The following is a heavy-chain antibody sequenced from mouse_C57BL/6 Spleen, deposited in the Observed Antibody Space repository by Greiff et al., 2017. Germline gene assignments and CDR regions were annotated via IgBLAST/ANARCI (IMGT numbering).Heavy chain of an antibody. D-gene: IGHD2-3*01. CDR1: GYTFTDYN. CDR2: INPNNGGT. V-gene: IGHV1-22*01. CDR3: ANDGYDYFDY. Sequence: VQLQQSGPELVKPGASVKMSCKASGYTFTDYNMHWVKQSHGKSLEWIGYINPNNGGTSYNQKIKGKATLTVNQSSSTAYKELRSMSSEDSAVYYCANDGYDYFDYWGQGTTLTVSS. J-gene: IGHJ2*01.